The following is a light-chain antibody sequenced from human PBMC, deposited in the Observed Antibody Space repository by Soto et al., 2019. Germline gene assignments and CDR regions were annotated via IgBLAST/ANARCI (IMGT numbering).Light chain of an antibody. V-gene: IGKV3-20*01. CDR2: GAS. CDR1: QSVSSSY. J-gene: IGKJ4*01. CDR3: QQYGSSPLT. Sequence: ESVLTQSPGTLSLSPGERATLSCRASQSVSSSYLAWYQQKPGQAPRLLIYGASSRATGIPDRFSGSGSETDFTLTISRLEPEDVAVYYCQQYGSSPLTVGGGIKVEIK.